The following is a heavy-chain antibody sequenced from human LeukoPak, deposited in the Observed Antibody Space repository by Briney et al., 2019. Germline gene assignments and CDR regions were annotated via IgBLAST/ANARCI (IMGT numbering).Heavy chain of an antibody. J-gene: IGHJ3*02. V-gene: IGHV1-46*01. CDR3: ARVRDGYSDAYDI. D-gene: IGHD5-24*01. CDR2: IKPSGDNT. Sequence: ASVKVSCKASGYTFTSYYMHWVRQAPGQRLEWMGIIKPSGDNTNNAQKFQGRVTMTSDTSTSTVYMELSSLKSEDTAVYYCARVRDGYSDAYDIWGQGTMVTVSS. CDR1: GYTFTSYY.